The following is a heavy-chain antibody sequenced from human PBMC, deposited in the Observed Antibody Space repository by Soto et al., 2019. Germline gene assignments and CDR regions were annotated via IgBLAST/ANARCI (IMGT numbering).Heavy chain of an antibody. CDR3: ARDLPPDYYYYGMDV. Sequence: SVKVSCKASGGTFSSYAISWVRQAPGQGLEWMGGIIPIFGTANYAQKFQGRVTITADESTSTAYMELSSLRSEDTAVYYCARDLPPDYYYYGMDVWGQGTTVTVSS. J-gene: IGHJ6*02. CDR1: GGTFSSYA. CDR2: IIPIFGTA. V-gene: IGHV1-69*13.